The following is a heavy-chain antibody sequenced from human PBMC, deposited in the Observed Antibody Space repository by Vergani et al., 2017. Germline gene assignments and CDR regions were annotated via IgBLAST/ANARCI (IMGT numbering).Heavy chain of an antibody. D-gene: IGHD3-10*01. CDR3: ARGNRLLWFGEPRMGMDV. CDR1: GGSFSGYY. Sequence: QVQLQQWGAGLLKPSETLSLTCAVYGGSFSGYYWSWIRQPPGTGLEWIGEINHSGSTNYNPSLKSRETISVDTSKNQFSLKLSSVTAAYTAVYYCARGNRLLWFGEPRMGMDVWGQGTTVTVSS. J-gene: IGHJ6*02. V-gene: IGHV4-34*01. CDR2: INHSGST.